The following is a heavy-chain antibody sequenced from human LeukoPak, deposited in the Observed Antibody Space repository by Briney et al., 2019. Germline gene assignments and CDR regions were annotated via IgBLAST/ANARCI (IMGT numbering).Heavy chain of an antibody. Sequence: GGSLRLACAASGFTVSGNYMSWVRQAPGKGLEWVSVINSGGSTYYADSVKGRFTISRDNSKNTLYLQMNSLRAEDTALYYCAREEGYCSSTSCSYALDIWGQGTMVTVSS. CDR2: INSGGST. CDR1: GFTVSGNY. D-gene: IGHD2-2*01. J-gene: IGHJ3*02. V-gene: IGHV3-66*02. CDR3: AREEGYCSSTSCSYALDI.